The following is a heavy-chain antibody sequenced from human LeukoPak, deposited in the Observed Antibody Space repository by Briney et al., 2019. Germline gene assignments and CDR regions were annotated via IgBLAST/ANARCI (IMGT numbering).Heavy chain of an antibody. V-gene: IGHV4-59*01. Sequence: SETLSLTCTVSGGSISSYYWSWIRQPPGKGLEWIGYIYYSGSTNYNPSLKSRVTISVDTSKNQFSLKLSPVTAADTAVYYCARADASMLQLYWGQGTLVTVSS. CDR3: ARADASMLQLY. CDR1: GGSISSYY. D-gene: IGHD2/OR15-2a*01. CDR2: IYYSGST. J-gene: IGHJ4*02.